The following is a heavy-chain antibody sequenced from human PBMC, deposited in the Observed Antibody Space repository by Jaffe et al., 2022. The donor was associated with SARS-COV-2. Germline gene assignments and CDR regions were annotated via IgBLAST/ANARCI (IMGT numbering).Heavy chain of an antibody. CDR3: ARDTGSGSYYYYYYGMDV. J-gene: IGHJ6*02. Sequence: QVQLVQSGAEVKKPGASVKVSCKASGYTFTSYGISWVRQAPGQGLEWMGWISAYNGNTNYAQKLQGRVTMTTDTSTSTAYMELRSLRSDDTAVYYCARDTGSGSYYYYYYGMDVWGQGTTVTVSS. D-gene: IGHD1-26*01. V-gene: IGHV1-18*01. CDR2: ISAYNGNT. CDR1: GYTFTSYG.